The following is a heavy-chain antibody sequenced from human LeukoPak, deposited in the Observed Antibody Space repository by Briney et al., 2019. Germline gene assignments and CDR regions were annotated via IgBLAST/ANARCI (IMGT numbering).Heavy chain of an antibody. CDR3: ARDGCSGGSCRGGGSWFDP. J-gene: IGHJ5*02. V-gene: IGHV4-59*01. D-gene: IGHD2-15*01. CDR2: IYYSGST. CDR1: GGSISSYY. Sequence: PSETLSLTCTVSGGSISSYYWSWIRQPPGKGQEWIGYIYYSGSTNYNPSLKSRVTISVDTSKNQFSLKLSSVTAADTAVYYCARDGCSGGSCRGGGSWFDPWGQGTLVTVSS.